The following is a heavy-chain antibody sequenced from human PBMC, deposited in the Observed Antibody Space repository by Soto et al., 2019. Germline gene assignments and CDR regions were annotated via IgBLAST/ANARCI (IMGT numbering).Heavy chain of an antibody. CDR2: ISSSGSTI. D-gene: IGHD2-15*01. Sequence: GGSLRLSCAASGFTFSDYYMSWIRQAPGKGLEWVSYISSSGSTIYYADSVKGRFTISRDNAKNSLYLQMNSLRAEDTAVYYCARASEVVVVVAAIFFYWGQGTLVTVSS. CDR3: ARASEVVVVVAAIFFY. J-gene: IGHJ4*02. V-gene: IGHV3-11*01. CDR1: GFTFSDYY.